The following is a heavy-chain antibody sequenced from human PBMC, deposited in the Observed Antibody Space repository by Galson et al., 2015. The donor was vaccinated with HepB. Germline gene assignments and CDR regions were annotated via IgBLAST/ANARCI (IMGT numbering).Heavy chain of an antibody. V-gene: IGHV3-30*04. CDR1: GFTFNNYA. D-gene: IGHD3-22*01. CDR2: ISYDGSNK. J-gene: IGHJ4*02. CDR3: ARYVGAYSKGYSSGYHGSSSTNYFDY. Sequence: SLRLSCADSGFTFNNYAMHWVRRAPGKGLEWVAVISYDGSNKYYADSVKGRFTISRDNSKNTLYLQMNSLRAEDTAVYYCARYVGAYSKGYSSGYHGSSSTNYFDYRGQGTLVTVSS.